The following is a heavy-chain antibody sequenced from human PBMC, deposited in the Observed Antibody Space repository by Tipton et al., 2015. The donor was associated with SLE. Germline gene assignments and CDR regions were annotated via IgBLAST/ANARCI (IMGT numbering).Heavy chain of an antibody. CDR1: GYSFSDYY. Sequence: QLVQSGPEVKKPGASMKVSCKASGYSFSDYYIHWVRQAPGQGLEWMGWINPRGGGANYAQRFQGRVTMTRDTSISAAYMELRRLTSDDTAFYFCARDPENHGLEFRSNYGFYFDQWGQGTLVTVSS. J-gene: IGHJ4*02. D-gene: IGHD3-10*01. V-gene: IGHV1-2*02. CDR2: INPRGGGA. CDR3: ARDPENHGLEFRSNYGFYFDQ.